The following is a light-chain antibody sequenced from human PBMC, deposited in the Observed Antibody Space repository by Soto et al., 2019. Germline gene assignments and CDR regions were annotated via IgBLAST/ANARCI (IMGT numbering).Light chain of an antibody. CDR3: QQCGSSST. V-gene: IGKV3-20*01. Sequence: PGERATLSCRASQSISGTYIAWYQQKPGQAPRLLISGAPSRATGIPDRFSGSGSGTDFTLTISRLEPEDFAVYYCQQCGSSSTFGQGTRLEI. CDR1: QSISGTY. CDR2: GAP. J-gene: IGKJ5*01.